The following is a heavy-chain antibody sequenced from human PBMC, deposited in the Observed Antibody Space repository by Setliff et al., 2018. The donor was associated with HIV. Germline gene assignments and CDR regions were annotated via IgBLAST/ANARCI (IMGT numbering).Heavy chain of an antibody. D-gene: IGHD5-18*01. J-gene: IGHJ1*01. CDR2: INHSGST. V-gene: IGHV4-34*01. CDR3: ARGGYSYGFGRHRAYFQY. CDR1: GGSFNGYS. Sequence: PSETLSLTCAVYGGSFNGYSWTWIRQPPGKGLEWIGGINHSGSTNYNPSLKSRVTISVDTSKSQFSLRLSSVTAADTAVFYCARGGYSYGFGRHRAYFQYWGQGTQVTVSS.